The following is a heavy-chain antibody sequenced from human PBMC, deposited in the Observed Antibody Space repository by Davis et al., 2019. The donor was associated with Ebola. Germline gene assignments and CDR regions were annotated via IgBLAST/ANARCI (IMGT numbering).Heavy chain of an antibody. V-gene: IGHV1-2*04. D-gene: IGHD6-6*01. CDR2: INTSGGST. Sequence: ASVQVSCKASRYTFTSYGISWVRQPPGQGLEWLGIINTSGGSTSYAQKFQGWVTMTRDTSISTAYMELSRLRSDDTAVYYCARGLIIEYSSSFGWFDPWGQGTLVTVSS. J-gene: IGHJ5*02. CDR1: RYTFTSYG. CDR3: ARGLIIEYSSSFGWFDP.